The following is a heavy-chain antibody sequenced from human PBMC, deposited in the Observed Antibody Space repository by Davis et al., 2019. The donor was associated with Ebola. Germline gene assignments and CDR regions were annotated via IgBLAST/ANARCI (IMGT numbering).Heavy chain of an antibody. CDR1: GYTFTTYD. V-gene: IGHV1-8*01. J-gene: IGHJ5*02. D-gene: IGHD2-15*01. CDR2: MNPDSGNT. Sequence: ASVKVSCKASGYTFTTYDINWVRQATGQGLKWMGWMNPDSGNTGYAQKFQGRVTMTRDTSITTAYMELSSLSSDDTAVYYCTRGIARRRSGSWFDPWGQGTPVTVSS. CDR3: TRGIARRRSGSWFDP.